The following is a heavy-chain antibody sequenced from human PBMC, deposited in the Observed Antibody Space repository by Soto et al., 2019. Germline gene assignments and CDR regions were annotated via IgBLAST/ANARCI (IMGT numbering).Heavy chain of an antibody. CDR3: ARVSFYYDTSGYAVAWFDP. CDR2: IYHSGTT. CDR1: GDSVSSGLYY. V-gene: IGHV4-61*01. J-gene: IGHJ5*02. Sequence: QVQLQESGPGQVKPSETLSLTCSVSGDSVSSGLYYWSWIRQPPGKGLEWIGYIYHSGTTKYNPSHKSPVSISVDTSKNQFSLKMSLVTAADTATYYCARVSFYYDTSGYAVAWFDPWGQGTLVTVSS. D-gene: IGHD3-22*01.